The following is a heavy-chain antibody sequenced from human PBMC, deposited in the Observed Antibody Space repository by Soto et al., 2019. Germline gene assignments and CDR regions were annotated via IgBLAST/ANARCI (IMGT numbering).Heavy chain of an antibody. D-gene: IGHD4-17*01. Sequence: QVQLQQWGAGLLKPSETLSLTCAVYGGSFSGYYWSWIRHPPGKGLEWIGEINHSGSTNYNPSLKSRVTISVDTSKNQFSLKLSSVTAADTAVYYCARDKNDYGDHSAFDIWGQGTMVTVSS. V-gene: IGHV4-34*01. J-gene: IGHJ3*02. CDR2: INHSGST. CDR1: GGSFSGYY. CDR3: ARDKNDYGDHSAFDI.